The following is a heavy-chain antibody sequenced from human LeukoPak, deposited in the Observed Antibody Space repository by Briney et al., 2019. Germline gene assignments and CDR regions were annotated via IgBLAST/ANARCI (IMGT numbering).Heavy chain of an antibody. V-gene: IGHV3-21*01. J-gene: IGHJ6*02. D-gene: IGHD2-2*01. CDR3: ASPVYQQAGLDV. CDR2: ISSSSSYI. CDR1: GFTFSSYS. Sequence: GGSLRLSCAASGFTFSSYSMNWVRQAPGKGLEWVSSISSSSSYIYYADSVKGRFTISRDNAKNSLYLQMNSLRAEDTAVYYCASPVYQQAGLDVWGQGTTVTASS.